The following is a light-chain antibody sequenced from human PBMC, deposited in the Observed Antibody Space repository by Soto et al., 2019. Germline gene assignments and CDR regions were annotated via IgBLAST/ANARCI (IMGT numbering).Light chain of an antibody. Sequence: QSVLAQPPSASGSPGRSVTISCTGTSSDVGGYNYVSWYQQHPGKAPKLMIYEVSKRPSGVPDRFSGSKSGNTASLTVSGLQAEDEADYYCSSYAGSNNFGVFGTGTKVTVL. CDR1: SSDVGGYNY. CDR3: SSYAGSNNFGV. V-gene: IGLV2-8*01. J-gene: IGLJ1*01. CDR2: EVS.